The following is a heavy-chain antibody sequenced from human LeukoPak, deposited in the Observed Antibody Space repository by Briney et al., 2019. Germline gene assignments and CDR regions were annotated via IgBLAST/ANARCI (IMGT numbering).Heavy chain of an antibody. J-gene: IGHJ6*03. CDR2: ISDSGGST. D-gene: IGHD2-2*01. CDR1: GLTFSNYA. Sequence: GGSLRLSCAASGLTFSNYAMSWVRQAPGKGLEWVSGISDSGGSTYYADSVKGRFIISRDNVENSLHLQMNSLRAEDTAAYYCAKAIRTSCYGCNMDVWGKGTTVTVSS. CDR3: AKAIRTSCYGCNMDV. V-gene: IGHV3-23*01.